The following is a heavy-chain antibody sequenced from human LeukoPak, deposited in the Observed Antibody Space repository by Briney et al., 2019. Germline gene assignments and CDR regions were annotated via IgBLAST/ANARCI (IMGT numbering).Heavy chain of an antibody. CDR1: GFTFSSYS. D-gene: IGHD5-24*01. CDR2: ISSSSSYI. J-gene: IGHJ5*02. CDR3: ARVRRDGYKTGWFDP. Sequence: PGGSLRLFCAASGFTFSSYSMNWVRQAPGKGLEWVSSISSSSSYIYYADSVKGRFTISRDNAKNSLYLQMNSLRAEDTAVYYCARVRRDGYKTGWFDPWGQGTLVTVSS. V-gene: IGHV3-21*01.